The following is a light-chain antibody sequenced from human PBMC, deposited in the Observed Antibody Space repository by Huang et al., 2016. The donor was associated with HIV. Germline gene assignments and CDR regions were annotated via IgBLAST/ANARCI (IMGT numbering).Light chain of an antibody. CDR2: DAS. CDR3: QQYNDLLLLT. Sequence: DIQMTQSPSSLSASVGDRVTITCQASQDISHDLSWYQQKPGKAPELLIYDASNLQIGVPTRCSGSGSGTHFTLTITSLQPEDIATYYCQQYNDLLLLTFGGGTKVEIK. V-gene: IGKV1-33*01. CDR1: QDISHD. J-gene: IGKJ4*01.